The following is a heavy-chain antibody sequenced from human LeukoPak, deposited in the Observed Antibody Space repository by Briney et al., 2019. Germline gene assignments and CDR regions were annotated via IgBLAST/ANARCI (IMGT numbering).Heavy chain of an antibody. CDR3: ARARLGVTGSYFFDY. D-gene: IGHD3-10*01. Sequence: ASVKVSCKASGYTFTGYYMHWVRQAPGQGLEWMGWINPNSGDTHYAQKFQGRVTMAADTSISTAYMELSSLRSDDTAVYYCARARLGVTGSYFFDYWGQGTLVTVSS. CDR1: GYTFTGYY. CDR2: INPNSGDT. J-gene: IGHJ4*02. V-gene: IGHV1-2*02.